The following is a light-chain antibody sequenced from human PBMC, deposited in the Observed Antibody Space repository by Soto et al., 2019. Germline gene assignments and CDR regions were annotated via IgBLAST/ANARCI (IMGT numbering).Light chain of an antibody. CDR3: MQDLHTRMYT. CDR2: LGS. J-gene: IGKJ2*01. V-gene: IGKV2-28*01. Sequence: DIVMTQSPLSLPVTPGEPASISCRSSQSLLHSNGYNYLDWYLQKPWQSPQLLIYLGSNRASGVPDRFSSSGSVTDFTLKISRVEAEDVGVYYCMQDLHTRMYTFGQGTKLEIK. CDR1: QSLLHSNGYNY.